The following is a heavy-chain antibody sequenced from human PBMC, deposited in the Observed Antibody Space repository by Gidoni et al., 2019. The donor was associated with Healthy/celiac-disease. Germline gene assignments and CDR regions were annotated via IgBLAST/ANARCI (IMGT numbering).Heavy chain of an antibody. CDR1: GFTFSSYS. CDR3: ARTILVGATTGYFDY. CDR2: ISSSSSYI. V-gene: IGHV3-21*01. D-gene: IGHD1-26*01. J-gene: IGHJ4*02. Sequence: EVQLVESGGGLVKPGGSLRLSCAASGFTFSSYSMNWVRKSPGKGLEWVSSISSSSSYIYYADSVKCRFTISRDNAKNSLYLQMNSLRAEDTAVYYCARTILVGATTGYFDYWGQGTLVTVSS.